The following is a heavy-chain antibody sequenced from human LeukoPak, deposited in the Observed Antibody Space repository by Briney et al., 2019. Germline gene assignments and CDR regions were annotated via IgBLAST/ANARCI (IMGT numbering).Heavy chain of an antibody. CDR3: AKGFLLASGNDY. CDR2: IWYAGSNK. D-gene: IGHD3-9*01. Sequence: GGSLRLSCVASGFIFNSYGMHWVRQAPGKGLEWVAGIWYAGSNKYYADSVKGRFTISRDNSKNTLYLQMNSLRAEDTAVYYCAKGFLLASGNDYWGQGTLVTVSS. CDR1: GFIFNSYG. V-gene: IGHV3-33*06. J-gene: IGHJ4*02.